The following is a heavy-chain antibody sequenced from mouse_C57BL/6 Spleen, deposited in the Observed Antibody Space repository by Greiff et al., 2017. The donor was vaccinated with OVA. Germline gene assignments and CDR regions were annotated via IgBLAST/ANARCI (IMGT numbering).Heavy chain of an antibody. CDR1: GFSLTSYG. CDR2: IWSGGST. J-gene: IGHJ1*03. D-gene: IGHD2-5*01. V-gene: IGHV2-2*01. CDR3: ARASYCSNPYWYFDV. Sequence: VQRVESGPGLVQPSQSLSITCTVSGFSLTSYGVHWVRQSPGKGLEWLGVIWSGGSTDYNAAFISRLSISKDNSKSQVFFKMNSLQADDTAIYYCARASYCSNPYWYFDVWGTGTTVTVSS.